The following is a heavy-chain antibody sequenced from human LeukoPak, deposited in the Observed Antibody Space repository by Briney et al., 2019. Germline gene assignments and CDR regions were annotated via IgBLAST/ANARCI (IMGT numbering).Heavy chain of an antibody. Sequence: ASVKVSYKASGYTFTTYDINWVRQATGQGLEWMGWMNPNSGNTGYAQKFQGRVTITTSTSISTAYMELGSLRSEDTAVYYCARSIWDAFDIWGQGTMVTVSS. CDR1: GYTFTTYD. CDR2: MNPNSGNT. D-gene: IGHD3-16*01. V-gene: IGHV1-8*03. CDR3: ARSIWDAFDI. J-gene: IGHJ3*02.